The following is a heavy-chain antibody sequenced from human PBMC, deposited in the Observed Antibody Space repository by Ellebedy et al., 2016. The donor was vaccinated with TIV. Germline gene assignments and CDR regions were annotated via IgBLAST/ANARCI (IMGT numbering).Heavy chain of an antibody. CDR1: GGSISRYY. D-gene: IGHD4-17*01. J-gene: IGHJ4*02. Sequence: SETLSLXXTVSGGSISRYYWSWIRQPAGKGLEWIGRIYTSGSTNYNPSLKSRVTMSVDTSKNQFSLKLSSVTAADTAVYYCARDLDYGDHYFDYWGQGTLVTVSS. CDR2: IYTSGST. V-gene: IGHV4-4*07. CDR3: ARDLDYGDHYFDY.